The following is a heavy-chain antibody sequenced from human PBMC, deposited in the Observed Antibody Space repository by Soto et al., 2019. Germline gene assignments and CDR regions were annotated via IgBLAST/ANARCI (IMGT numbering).Heavy chain of an antibody. D-gene: IGHD1-1*01. CDR3: AKASTKTGVTGPDS. CDR1: GFIFRSYA. Sequence: EVQLLESGGGLVQPGGSLRLSCAASGFIFRSYAMSWVRQAPGKGLEWVSAINTGGGNTYYADSVKGRFTISRDNSENTLHLQMNSLRAEDTAVYYCAKASTKTGVTGPDSWGQGTLVTVSS. CDR2: INTGGGNT. J-gene: IGHJ4*02. V-gene: IGHV3-23*01.